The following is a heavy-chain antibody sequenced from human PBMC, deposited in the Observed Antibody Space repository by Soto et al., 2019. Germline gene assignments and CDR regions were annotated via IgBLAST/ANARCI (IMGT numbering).Heavy chain of an antibody. CDR2: IYPGDSAT. CDR3: VRHVTAAAGRDSYYGMDV. J-gene: IGHJ6*02. Sequence: GESLKIGCKGSEYSFTTYWIGWVRQMPGKGLEWMGIIYPGDSATRYSPSFQGQVTISADKSISTAYLQWSSLKASDTAMYYCVRHVTAAAGRDSYYGMDVWGQGTTVTVSS. CDR1: EYSFTTYW. V-gene: IGHV5-51*01. D-gene: IGHD6-13*01.